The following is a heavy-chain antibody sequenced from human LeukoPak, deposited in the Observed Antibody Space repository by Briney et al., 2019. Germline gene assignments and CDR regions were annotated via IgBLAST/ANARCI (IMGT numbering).Heavy chain of an antibody. D-gene: IGHD6-19*01. Sequence: ASVKVSCKASGATFSSYAISWVRQAPGQGLEWMGGIIPIFGTANYAQKFQGRVTITADESTSTAYMELSSLRSEDTAVYYCARSLGSSGWYHDAFDIWGQGTMVTVSS. CDR3: ARSLGSSGWYHDAFDI. J-gene: IGHJ3*02. CDR1: GATFSSYA. V-gene: IGHV1-69*13. CDR2: IIPIFGTA.